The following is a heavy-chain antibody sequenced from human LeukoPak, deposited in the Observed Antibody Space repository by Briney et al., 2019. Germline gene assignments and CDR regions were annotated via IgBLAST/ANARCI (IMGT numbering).Heavy chain of an antibody. Sequence: SETLSLTCTVSGYSISSGYYRGWIRQPPGKGLEWIGSIYHSGSTYYNPSLKSRVTISVDTSKNQFSLKLSSVTAADTAVYYCARAARDNTVDYWGQGTLITVSS. CDR2: IYHSGST. J-gene: IGHJ4*02. CDR3: ARAARDNTVDY. CDR1: GYSISSGYY. V-gene: IGHV4-38-2*02. D-gene: IGHD1-1*01.